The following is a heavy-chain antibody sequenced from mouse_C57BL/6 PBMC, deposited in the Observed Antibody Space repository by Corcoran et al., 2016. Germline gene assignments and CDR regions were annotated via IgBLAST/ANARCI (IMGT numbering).Heavy chain of an antibody. J-gene: IGHJ3*01. V-gene: IGHV9-3*01. D-gene: IGHD2-12*01. CDR2: INTYSGVP. CDR3: ARGRVTGPFAY. CDR1: GYTFTTYG. Sequence: QIQLVQSGPELKKPGETVKISCKASGYTFTTYGMSWVKQAPGKGLKWMGWINTYSGVPTYADDFKGRFAFSLETYARTAYLQINNLKTEDTATYCWARGRVTGPFAYGGQGTLVTVSA.